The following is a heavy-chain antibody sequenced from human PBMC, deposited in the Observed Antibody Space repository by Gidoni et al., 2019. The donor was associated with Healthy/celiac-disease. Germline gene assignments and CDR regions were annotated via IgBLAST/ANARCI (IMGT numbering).Heavy chain of an antibody. CDR2: INHSGST. CDR3: ARGRRTARPSWFDP. CDR1: GGSCRGYY. Sequence: QVQLQQWGAGLLKPSETLSLTCAVYGGSCRGYYWSWIRQTPGKGLEWIGEINHSGSTNYNPSLKSRVTISVDTSKNQFSLKLSSVTAADTAVYYCARGRRTARPSWFDPWGQGTLVTVSS. J-gene: IGHJ5*02. V-gene: IGHV4-34*01. D-gene: IGHD6-6*01.